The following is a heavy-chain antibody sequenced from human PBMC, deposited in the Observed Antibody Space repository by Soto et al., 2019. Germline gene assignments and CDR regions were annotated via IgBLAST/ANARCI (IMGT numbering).Heavy chain of an antibody. CDR2: IWYDGSNK. J-gene: IGHJ4*02. CDR3: ARDLNSSSWYLVHY. CDR1: GFTFSSYG. V-gene: IGHV3-33*01. Sequence: GRSLRLCCAASGFTFSSYGMHWVRQAPGKGLEWVAVIWYDGSNKYYADSVKGRFTISRDNSKNTLYLQMNSLRAEDTAVYYCARDLNSSSWYLVHYWGQGTLVTVSS. D-gene: IGHD6-13*01.